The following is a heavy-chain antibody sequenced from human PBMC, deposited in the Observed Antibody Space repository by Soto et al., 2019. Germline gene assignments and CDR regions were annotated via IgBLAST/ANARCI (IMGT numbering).Heavy chain of an antibody. CDR3: AGDPYCSGGSCYHDAFDI. CDR1: GFTFSSYS. CDR2: ISSSSSYI. Sequence: PGGSLRLSCAASGFTFSSYSMNWVRQAPGKGLEWVSSISSSSSYIYYADSVKGRFTISRDNAKNSLYLQMNSLRAEDTAVYYCAGDPYCSGGSCYHDAFDIWGQGTMVTVSS. J-gene: IGHJ3*02. D-gene: IGHD2-15*01. V-gene: IGHV3-21*01.